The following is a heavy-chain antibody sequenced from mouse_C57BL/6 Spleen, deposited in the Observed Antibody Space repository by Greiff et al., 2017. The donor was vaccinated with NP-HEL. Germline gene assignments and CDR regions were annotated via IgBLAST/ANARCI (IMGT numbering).Heavy chain of an antibody. CDR2: ISSGGSYT. D-gene: IGHD1-1*01. Sequence: EVKLMESGGDLVKPGGSLKLSCAASGFTFSSYGMSWVRQTPDKRLEWVATISSGGSYTYYPDSVKGRFTISRDNAKNTLYLQMSSLKSEDTAMYYCARPHITTVVAPYYAMDYWGQGTSVTVSS. CDR1: GFTFSSYG. J-gene: IGHJ4*01. CDR3: ARPHITTVVAPYYAMDY. V-gene: IGHV5-6*01.